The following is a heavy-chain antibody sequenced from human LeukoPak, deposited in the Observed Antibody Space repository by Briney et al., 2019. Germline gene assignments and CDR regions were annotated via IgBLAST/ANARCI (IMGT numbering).Heavy chain of an antibody. CDR1: GGSISSSSYY. J-gene: IGHJ4*02. Sequence: PSETLSLTCTVSGGSISSSSYYWGWIRQPPGKGLEWIGRIYYSGSTYYNPSLKSRVTISLDTSKNQFSLKLSSVTAADTAVYYCARHLNYYDSSGYPDYWGQGTLVTVSS. V-gene: IGHV4-39*01. D-gene: IGHD3-22*01. CDR2: IYYSGST. CDR3: ARHLNYYDSSGYPDY.